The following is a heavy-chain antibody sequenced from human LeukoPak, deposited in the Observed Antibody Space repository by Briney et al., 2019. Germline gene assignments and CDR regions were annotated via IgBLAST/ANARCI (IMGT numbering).Heavy chain of an antibody. CDR1: GGSISSYY. J-gene: IGHJ4*02. CDR3: ATSDPGYCSGGSCYGY. CDR2: INYSGST. V-gene: IGHV4-59*01. D-gene: IGHD2-15*01. Sequence: SETLSLTCTVSGGSISSYYWSWIRQPPGKGLEWIGYINYSGSTNYNPSLKSRVTISVDTSKNQFSLKLSSVTAADTAVYYCATSDPGYCSGGSCYGYWGQGTLVTVSS.